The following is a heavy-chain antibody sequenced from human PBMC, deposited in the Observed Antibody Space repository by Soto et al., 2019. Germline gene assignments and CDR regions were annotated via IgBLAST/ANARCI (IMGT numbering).Heavy chain of an antibody. J-gene: IGHJ5*02. CDR3: ARGPKHDHDIYWFDP. Sequence: QVQLVESGGGVVQPGRSLRLSCAASGFTFSTYGMHWVRQAPGKGLEWVAVIWYDGSDKYYADSVKGRFTISRDNSETTRYLQMHSLRAEHRAVYYCARGPKHDHDIYWFDPWGQGSLVTVSS. CDR1: GFTFSTYG. CDR2: IWYDGSDK. D-gene: IGHD3-9*01. V-gene: IGHV3-33*01.